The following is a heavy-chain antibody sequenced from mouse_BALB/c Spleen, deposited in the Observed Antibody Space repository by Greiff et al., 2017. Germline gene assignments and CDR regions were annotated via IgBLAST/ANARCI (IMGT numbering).Heavy chain of an antibody. CDR3: ARWAGSYEGEDY. J-gene: IGHJ4*01. CDR2: ISSGAGNT. CDR1: GFTFSSYT. V-gene: IGHV5-9*03. D-gene: IGHD1-1*01. Sequence: EVMLVESGGGLVKPGGSLKLSCAASGFTFSSYTMSWVRQTPEKRLEWVATISSGAGNTYYPDSVKGRCTISRGNAKNNLYLLISSLRPEDTALYYCARWAGSYEGEDYWGQGTSVTVSS.